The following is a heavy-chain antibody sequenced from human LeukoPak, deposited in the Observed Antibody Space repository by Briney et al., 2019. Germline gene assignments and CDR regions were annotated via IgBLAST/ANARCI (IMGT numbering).Heavy chain of an antibody. Sequence: GGSLRLFCAASGFTFSSYWMSWVRQAPGKGLEWVANIKQDGSEKYYVDSVEGRFTIFRENAKNSLYLQMNSLRAEDTAVYYCARDRARYCSGGSCPRFDYWGQGTLLTVSS. CDR2: IKQDGSEK. V-gene: IGHV3-7*01. CDR1: GFTFSSYW. CDR3: ARDRARYCSGGSCPRFDY. J-gene: IGHJ4*02. D-gene: IGHD2-15*01.